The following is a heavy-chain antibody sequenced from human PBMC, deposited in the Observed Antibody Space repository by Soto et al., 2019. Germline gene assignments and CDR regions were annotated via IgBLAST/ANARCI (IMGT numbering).Heavy chain of an antibody. CDR2: ISYSGST. CDR3: ARRVLEYYYDSSGYSQSDYYFDY. CDR1: GGSISSDSYY. J-gene: IGHJ4*02. D-gene: IGHD3-22*01. Sequence: SETLYLTCTASGGSISSDSYYWGWIRQSPEKGLEWIASISYSGSTYYNPTLKSRLIISVDTSKNQFSLKLSSVTAADTAVYYCARRVLEYYYDSSGYSQSDYYFDYWDQGT. V-gene: IGHV4-39*01.